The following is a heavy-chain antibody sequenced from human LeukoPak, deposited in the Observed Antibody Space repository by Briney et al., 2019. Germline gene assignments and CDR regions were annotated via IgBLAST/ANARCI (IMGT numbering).Heavy chain of an antibody. CDR2: IIDSGST. J-gene: IGHJ4*02. CDR1: GGSFSGYY. Sequence: SETLSLTCAVYGGSFSGYYWSWIRQPPGKGLEWIGEIIDSGSTNYNPSLKSRVIISVDTSKKHFSLSLSSVTAADTALYYCARADDNGDYVSFRSSLDYWGQGTLVTVSS. CDR3: ARADDNGDYVSFRSSLDY. D-gene: IGHD4-17*01. V-gene: IGHV4-34*12.